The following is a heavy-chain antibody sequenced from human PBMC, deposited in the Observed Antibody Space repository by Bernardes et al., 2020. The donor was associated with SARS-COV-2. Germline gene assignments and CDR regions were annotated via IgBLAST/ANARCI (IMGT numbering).Heavy chain of an antibody. V-gene: IGHV4-39*01. CDR3: ARRGEMATIAY. D-gene: IGHD5-12*01. J-gene: IGHJ4*02. Sequence: SETLSLTCTVSGGSISSSRYYWGWIRQPPGKGLQWIGSIYYSGSTYYNPSLKSRVTISVDTSKNQFSLKLSSVTAADTAVYYCARRGEMATIAYRGQGTLVTVSS. CDR2: IYYSGST. CDR1: GGSISSSRYY.